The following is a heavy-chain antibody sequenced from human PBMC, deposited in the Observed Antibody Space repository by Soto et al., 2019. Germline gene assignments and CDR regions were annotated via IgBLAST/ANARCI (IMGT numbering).Heavy chain of an antibody. D-gene: IGHD3-22*01. J-gene: IGHJ4*02. V-gene: IGHV3-23*01. CDR1: GFTFSSYA. CDR2: ISGSGGST. Sequence: PGGSLRLSCAASGFTFSSYAMSWVRQAPGKGLEWVSAISGSGGSTYYADSVKGRFAISRDNSKNTLYLQMNSLRAEDTAVYYCAKGRGYYDSSGPSDYFDYWGQGTLVTVSS. CDR3: AKGRGYYDSSGPSDYFDY.